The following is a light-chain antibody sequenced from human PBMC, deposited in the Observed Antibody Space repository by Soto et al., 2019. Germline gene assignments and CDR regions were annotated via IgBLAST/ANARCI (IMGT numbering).Light chain of an antibody. CDR3: QQLESYPST. CDR1: QSISSY. Sequence: DIQMTQSPSSLSASVGDRVTITCRASQSISSYLNWYQQKLGKAPKLLIYAASSLQSGVPSRFSGSGSGTDFTLTISSLQPEDFATYYCQQLESYPSTFGGGTKVEIK. V-gene: IGKV1-39*01. J-gene: IGKJ4*01. CDR2: AAS.